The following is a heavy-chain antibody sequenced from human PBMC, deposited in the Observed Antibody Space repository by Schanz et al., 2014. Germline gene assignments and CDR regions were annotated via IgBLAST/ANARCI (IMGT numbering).Heavy chain of an antibody. CDR1: GFTFSSYT. D-gene: IGHD2-2*01. J-gene: IGHJ4*02. V-gene: IGHV3-21*01. Sequence: EVQLVESGGGLVKPGDSLRLSCAASGFTFSSYTMKWVRQAPGKGLEWVSSISSTSTYLYYADSVKGRFTISRDNSKNTLYVQMNSLRAEDTAVYYCAKSMYSTSWAFDFWGQGAQVTVSS. CDR3: AKSMYSTSWAFDF. CDR2: ISSTSTYL.